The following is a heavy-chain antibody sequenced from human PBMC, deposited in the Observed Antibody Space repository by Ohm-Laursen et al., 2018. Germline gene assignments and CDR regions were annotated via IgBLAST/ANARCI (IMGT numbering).Heavy chain of an antibody. J-gene: IGHJ6*02. V-gene: IGHV4-31*03. D-gene: IGHD7-27*01. CDR2: MHHSGAT. CDR1: GGSISSDYY. CDR3: ARALGGYPISYYYGMDV. Sequence: TLSLTCTVSGGSISSDYYWTWIRQVPGEGLEWIAYMHHSGATYYNPSLKSRVAISVEVSKNQFSLKLSSVTAADTAVYYCARALGGYPISYYYGMDVWGQGTTVTVSS.